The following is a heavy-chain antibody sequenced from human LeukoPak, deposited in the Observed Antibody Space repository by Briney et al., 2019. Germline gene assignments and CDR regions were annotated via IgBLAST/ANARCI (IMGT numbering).Heavy chain of an antibody. CDR1: GGSISRGDYY. CDR2: IYYSGST. V-gene: IGHV4-31*03. J-gene: IGHJ4*02. D-gene: IGHD6-13*01. Sequence: SETLSLTCTVSGGSISRGDYYWSWIRQHPGKGLEWIGYIYYSGSTYYNPSLKSRVSISVDTSKNQFSLMLSSVTAADTAVYYCARAGSSWEYFFDCWGQGTLVTVSS. CDR3: ARAGSSWEYFFDC.